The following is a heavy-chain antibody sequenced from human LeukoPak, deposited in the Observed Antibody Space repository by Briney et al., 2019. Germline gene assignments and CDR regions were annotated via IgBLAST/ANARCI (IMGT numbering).Heavy chain of an antibody. D-gene: IGHD4-17*01. CDR3: ARDLGYGDYD. CDR2: IIPIFGTA. V-gene: IGHV1-69*13. J-gene: IGHJ4*02. Sequence: ASVKVSCKASGGTFSSYAISWVRQAPRQGLEWMGGIIPIFGTANYAQKFQGRVTITADESTSTAYMELSSLRSEDTAVYYCARDLGYGDYDWGQGTLVTVSS. CDR1: GGTFSSYA.